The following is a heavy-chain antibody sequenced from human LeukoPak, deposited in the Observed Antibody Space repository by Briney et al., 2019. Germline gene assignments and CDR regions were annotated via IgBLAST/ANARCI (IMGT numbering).Heavy chain of an antibody. D-gene: IGHD6-19*01. Sequence: GGSLRLSCAASGFTFSSYGMSWVRQAPGKGLEWVSAISGSGGSTYYADSVKGRFTISRDNSKNTLYLQMNSLRAEDTAVYYCRSVSYYYYYMDVWGKGTTVTVSS. J-gene: IGHJ6*03. V-gene: IGHV3-23*01. CDR1: GFTFSSYG. CDR3: RSVSYYYYYMDV. CDR2: ISGSGGST.